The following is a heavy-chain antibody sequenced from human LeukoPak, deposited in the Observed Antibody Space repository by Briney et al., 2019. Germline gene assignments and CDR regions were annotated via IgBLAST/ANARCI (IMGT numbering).Heavy chain of an antibody. CDR2: VYNSGST. CDR3: ARGIGGYRFDP. J-gene: IGHJ5*02. D-gene: IGHD1-1*01. V-gene: IGHV4-59*01. CDR1: GASMSNYH. Sequence: PSETLSLTCAVSGASMSNYHWSWIRQPPGRGLEYIGYVYNSGSTFYNPSLKSRVTISADTSRKQFSLKLTSVTATDTAVYYCARGIGGYRFDPWGQGILVTVSS.